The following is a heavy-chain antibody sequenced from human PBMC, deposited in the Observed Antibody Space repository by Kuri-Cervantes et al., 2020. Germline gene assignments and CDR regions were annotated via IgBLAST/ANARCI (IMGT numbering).Heavy chain of an antibody. CDR2: IKPDGSEK. Sequence: GESLKISCAASGFTFSTVWMSWVRQAPGKGLEWVANIKPDGSEKSYVDSVKGHFTISRDNTKNSLFLQMNGLRAEDTAVYYCARAVLQFLEWFDAFDIWGQGTMVTVSS. CDR1: GFTFSTVW. J-gene: IGHJ3*02. D-gene: IGHD3-3*01. CDR3: ARAVLQFLEWFDAFDI. V-gene: IGHV3-7*01.